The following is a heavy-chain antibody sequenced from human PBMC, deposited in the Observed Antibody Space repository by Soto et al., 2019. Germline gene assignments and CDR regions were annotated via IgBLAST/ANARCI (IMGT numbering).Heavy chain of an antibody. CDR1: GGSISSGDYS. D-gene: IGHD3-10*01. CDR3: ARGRVWIGEVADYYYYYGMDV. V-gene: IGHV4-30-4*01. Sequence: QVQLQESGPGLVKPSQTLSLTCTVSGGSISSGDYSWSWIRQPPGKGLEWIGYIFYSGNTYYHPSLESRVTMSIDTPKNLFSLSLSSVTAADTAVYYCARGRVWIGEVADYYYYYGMDVWGQGTTVTVSS. J-gene: IGHJ6*02. CDR2: IFYSGNT.